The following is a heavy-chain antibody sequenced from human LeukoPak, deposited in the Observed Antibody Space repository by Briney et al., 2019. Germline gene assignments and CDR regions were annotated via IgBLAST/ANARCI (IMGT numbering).Heavy chain of an antibody. V-gene: IGHV1-18*04. D-gene: IGHD2-2*01. J-gene: IGHJ4*02. Sequence: ASLKLSCEASGYTFTGYGISWVRQAPGQGLEWMGGISAYNGNTNYAQTLQGRVTITTDTSTSTAYLELRSRRSDDTVVYYCASIYCSSTSGYGPVDYWGQGTLVTVSS. CDR2: ISAYNGNT. CDR3: ASIYCSSTSGYGPVDY. CDR1: GYTFTGYG.